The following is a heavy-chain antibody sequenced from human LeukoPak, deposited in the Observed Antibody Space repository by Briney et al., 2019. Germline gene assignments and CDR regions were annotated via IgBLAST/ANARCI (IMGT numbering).Heavy chain of an antibody. D-gene: IGHD6-13*01. Sequence: SETLSLTCTVSGGSISSGGYYWSWIRQPPGKGLEWIAYIYYSGSTNYNPSLKSRVTISVDTSKNQFSLKLSSVTAADTAVYYCARDVSGSSWHDYWGQGTLVTVSS. J-gene: IGHJ4*02. CDR3: ARDVSGSSWHDY. CDR2: IYYSGST. CDR1: GGSISSGGYY. V-gene: IGHV4-61*08.